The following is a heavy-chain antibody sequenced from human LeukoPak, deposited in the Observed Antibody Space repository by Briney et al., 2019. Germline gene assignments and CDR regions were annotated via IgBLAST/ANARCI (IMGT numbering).Heavy chain of an antibody. J-gene: IGHJ4*02. CDR1: GFTFRDYG. V-gene: IGHV3-23*02. Sequence: PGGSLRLSCAATGFTFRDYGMAWVRQAPGKGLEWVSTISGDGRGTHYGETVKGLATISRDNSKSTLSLKMYSLTDADTAVYYCARDVGGSHFFGYWGQGILVTVSS. D-gene: IGHD1-26*01. CDR2: ISGDGRGT. CDR3: ARDVGGSHFFGY.